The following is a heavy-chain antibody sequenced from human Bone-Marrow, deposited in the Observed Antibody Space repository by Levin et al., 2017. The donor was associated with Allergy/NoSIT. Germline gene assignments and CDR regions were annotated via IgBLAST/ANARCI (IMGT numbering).Heavy chain of an antibody. J-gene: IGHJ4*02. Sequence: RESGPTLVKTTETLTLTCSFSGFSLSAHAMGVNWIRQPPGGALEWLARVDWEGDKFYAPSLKTRLDISKDTPKSQVVLTLTNVEPADTATYYCARTASRDFAYDFWGPGFLVRVS. D-gene: IGHD3/OR15-3a*01. V-gene: IGHV2-70*17. CDR1: GFSLSAHAMG. CDR2: VDWEGDK. CDR3: ARTASRDFAYDF.